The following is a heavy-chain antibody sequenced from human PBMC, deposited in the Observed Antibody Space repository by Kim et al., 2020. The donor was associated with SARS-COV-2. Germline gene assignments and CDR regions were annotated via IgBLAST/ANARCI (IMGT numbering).Heavy chain of an antibody. CDR3: ARDMNPTVYDY. CDR1: GYTFKSYP. V-gene: IGHV1-3*01. D-gene: IGHD4-4*01. J-gene: IGHJ4*02. CDR2: VNAANDQT. Sequence: ASVKVSCKASGYTFKSYPIHWLRQAPGERLEWMGWVNAANDQTKYSQKFQGRVTISRDTSANTAYMELRSLTSEDTAVYYCARDMNPTVYDYWGQGTLVTVS.